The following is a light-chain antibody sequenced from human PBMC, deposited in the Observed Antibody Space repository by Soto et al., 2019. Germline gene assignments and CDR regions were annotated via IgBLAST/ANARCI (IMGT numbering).Light chain of an antibody. V-gene: IGLV2-14*01. CDR3: TSYTDSRTYV. Sequence: QSALAQPASVSGSPGQSITISCTGTSSDVGGYNYVSWYQQHPGKAPKLMIYEVNNRPSGVSNRFSGSKSGNTASLAISGLQAEDEADYYCTSYTDSRTYVFGSGTKVTVL. J-gene: IGLJ1*01. CDR1: SSDVGGYNY. CDR2: EVN.